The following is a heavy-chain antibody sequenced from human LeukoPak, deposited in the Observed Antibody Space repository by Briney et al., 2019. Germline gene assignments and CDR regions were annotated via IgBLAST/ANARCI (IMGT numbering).Heavy chain of an antibody. CDR3: AKGGAIVGPTKHFEY. CDR1: GFTVGTNS. V-gene: IGHV3-53*01. J-gene: IGHJ4*02. D-gene: IGHD1-26*01. CDR2: IYSGGST. Sequence: PGGSLRLSCAASGFTVGTNSMSWVRQSPGKGLEWVSVIYSGGSTYYADSVNGRFTISRDNSRNTLYLQMNSLRAEDTAVYYCAKGGAIVGPTKHFEYWGQGALVTVSS.